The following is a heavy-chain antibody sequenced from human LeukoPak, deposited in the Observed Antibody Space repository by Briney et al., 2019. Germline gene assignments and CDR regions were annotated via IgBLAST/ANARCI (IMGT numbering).Heavy chain of an antibody. CDR3: AKDPERWLQLRLGFSD. CDR2: ISGSGGNT. V-gene: IGHV3-23*01. Sequence: GGNLRLSCAASGFTFSSYGMSWVRQAPGKGLEWVSGISGSGGNTYYADSVKGRFTISRDNSENTLYLQMNSLRAEDTAVYYCAKDPERWLQLRLGFSDWGQGTLVTVSS. D-gene: IGHD5-24*01. J-gene: IGHJ4*02. CDR1: GFTFSSYG.